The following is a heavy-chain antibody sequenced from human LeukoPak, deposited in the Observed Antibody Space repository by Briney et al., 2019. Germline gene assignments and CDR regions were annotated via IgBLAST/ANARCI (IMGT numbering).Heavy chain of an antibody. V-gene: IGHV4-4*02. J-gene: IGHJ4*02. D-gene: IGHD3-3*01. CDR3: AREGGFYRPLDY. Sequence: SETLSLTCGVSGGSVINTNWWTWVRPPPGKGLEWIGEVHLDGRTNYNPSLESRLTMSVDVSENQVSLKLTSVTAADTAVYYYAREGGFYRPLDYSGQGTLVTVSS. CDR1: GGSVINTNW. CDR2: VHLDGRT.